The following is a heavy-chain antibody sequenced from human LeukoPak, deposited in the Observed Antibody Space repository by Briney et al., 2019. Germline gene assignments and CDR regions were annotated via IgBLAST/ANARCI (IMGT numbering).Heavy chain of an antibody. V-gene: IGHV3-21*01. CDR3: ATSISGATTTDH. J-gene: IGHJ4*02. Sequence: GGSLRLSCAASGFTFSSYSMNWVRQAPGKGLEWVSSISSSSSYIYYADSVKGRFTISRDNAKNSLYLQMNSLRAEDTAVYYCATSISGATTTDHWGQGTLVTVSS. D-gene: IGHD1-1*01. CDR1: GFTFSSYS. CDR2: ISSSSSYI.